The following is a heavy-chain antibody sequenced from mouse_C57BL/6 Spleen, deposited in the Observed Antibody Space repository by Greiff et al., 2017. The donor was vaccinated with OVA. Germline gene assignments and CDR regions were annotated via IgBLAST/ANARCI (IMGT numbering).Heavy chain of an antibody. V-gene: IGHV14-2*01. CDR3: ARSNGRNDYYAMDY. Sequence: VQLQPSGAELVKPGASVKLSCTASGFTITDYYMHWVTQRPDQGLEWIGRIDPADGATNYAPKFQGTATITADTSSNPAYLQLSSLTSEDTAGNDMARSNGRNDYYAMDYWGQGTSVTVSS. J-gene: IGHJ4*01. CDR1: GFTITDYY. CDR2: IDPADGAT. D-gene: IGHD2-5*01.